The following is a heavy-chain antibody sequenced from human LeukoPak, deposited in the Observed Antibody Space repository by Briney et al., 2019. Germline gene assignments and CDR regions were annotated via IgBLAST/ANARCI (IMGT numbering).Heavy chain of an antibody. CDR3: ARHRAYSSSSPFDY. V-gene: IGHV4-59*08. CDR1: GGSISSLY. Sequence: PSETLSLTCSVSGGSISSLYWSCIRQPPGKGLEWIGYNTGSTNYNPSLKSRVTMFVDMSKNQFSLRLSSVTAADTAVYYCARHRAYSSSSPFDYWGQGTLVTVSS. CDR2: NTGST. D-gene: IGHD6-6*01. J-gene: IGHJ4*02.